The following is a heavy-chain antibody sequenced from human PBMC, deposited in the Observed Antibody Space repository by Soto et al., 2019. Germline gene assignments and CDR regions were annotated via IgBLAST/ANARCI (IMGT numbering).Heavy chain of an antibody. CDR1: DFDFSSYG. D-gene: IGHD3-10*01. J-gene: IGHJ4*02. V-gene: IGHV3-30*03. Sequence: GGSLRLSCAASDFDFSSYGIHWVRQAPGKGLEWVAASSYDGRETFYADSAKGRFTVSKEMSKNTAFLQMNALRHEDTAVYFCARDSGWPILNFDTWGQGTPVTVSS. CDR2: SSYDGRET. CDR3: ARDSGWPILNFDT.